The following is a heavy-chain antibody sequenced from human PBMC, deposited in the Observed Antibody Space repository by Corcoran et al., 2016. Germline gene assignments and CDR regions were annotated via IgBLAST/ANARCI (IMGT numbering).Heavy chain of an antibody. V-gene: IGHV6-1*01. J-gene: IGHJ4*02. Sequence: QVQLQQSGPGLVKPSQTLSLTCAISGDSVSSNRAAWNWIRQSPSRGLEWLGRTYYRSKWYNDYAVSVKSRINSNPDTSKNQFSLQLNSVTPEDTDVYYCARVRGSSGWYGLHFDYWGQGTLVTVSS. CDR2: TYYRSKWYN. D-gene: IGHD6-19*01. CDR3: ARVRGSSGWYGLHFDY. CDR1: GDSVSSNRAA.